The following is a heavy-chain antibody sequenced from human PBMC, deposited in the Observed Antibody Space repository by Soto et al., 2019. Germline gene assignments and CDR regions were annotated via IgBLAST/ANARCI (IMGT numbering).Heavy chain of an antibody. V-gene: IGHV4-39*01. D-gene: IGHD3-22*01. J-gene: IGHJ4*02. Sequence: SETMSLTCNVSGGCICNSKYYWGWIRQPPGKGLEWIGSIYYTGNTYYNPSLKSRVTISVDTSKNQFSLKLDSVTAADTAVYFCERHSIWLLLSDYWGQGSLVTVSS. CDR2: IYYTGNT. CDR1: GGCICNSKYY. CDR3: ERHSIWLLLSDY.